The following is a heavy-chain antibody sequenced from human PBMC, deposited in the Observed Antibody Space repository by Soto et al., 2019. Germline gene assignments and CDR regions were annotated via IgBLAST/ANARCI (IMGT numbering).Heavy chain of an antibody. J-gene: IGHJ6*02. V-gene: IGHV3-48*01. CDR1: GFSFSTYS. CDR3: ARGGSSSDNGIEV. CDR2: ISSRSYTI. Sequence: EVQLVESGGGLVQPGGSLRLSCAASGFSFSTYSMNWVRPAPGKGLEWVSYISSRSYTIYYIDSVKGRFTISRDNAMSSLYLQMNSLRGGDTAVYDCARGGSSSDNGIEVWSQGSTGTVSS. D-gene: IGHD6-6*01.